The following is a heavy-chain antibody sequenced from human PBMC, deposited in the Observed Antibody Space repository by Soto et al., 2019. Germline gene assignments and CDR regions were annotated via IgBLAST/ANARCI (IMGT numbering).Heavy chain of an antibody. Sequence: EVQLLESGGGLVQPGGSLRLSCAASGFTFSSYAMSWVRQAPGKGLEWVSAISGSGGSTYYADSVKGRFTISRDNCKNTMYLQMNRLRAADMAVYYCAKDLNCSSTSCYEMEYWGQGTLVTVSS. CDR3: AKDLNCSSTSCYEMEY. CDR1: GFTFSSYA. V-gene: IGHV3-23*01. CDR2: ISGSGGST. D-gene: IGHD2-2*01. J-gene: IGHJ4*02.